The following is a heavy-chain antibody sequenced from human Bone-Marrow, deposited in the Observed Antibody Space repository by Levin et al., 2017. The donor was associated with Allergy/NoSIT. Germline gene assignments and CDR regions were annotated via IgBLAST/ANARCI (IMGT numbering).Heavy chain of an antibody. CDR3: TRGPWFDVNQWFDY. Sequence: GESLKISCTASGFTFGDYGMSWFRQAPEKGLEWVSFIRSKAFGGTAEYAASVRGRFTISRDDSKSTAYLQMNSLKTEDTAVYYCTRGPWFDVNQWFDYGGQGTLVTVSS. J-gene: IGHJ4*02. CDR2: IRSKAFGGTA. CDR1: GFTFGDYG. D-gene: IGHD3-10*01. V-gene: IGHV3-49*03.